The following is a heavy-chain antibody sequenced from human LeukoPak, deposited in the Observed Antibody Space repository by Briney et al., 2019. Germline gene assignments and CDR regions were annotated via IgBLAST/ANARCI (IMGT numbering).Heavy chain of an antibody. V-gene: IGHV3-11*01. CDR3: ASGSGRVWDYLIYYYYYMDL. D-gene: IGHD3-16*01. CDR1: GFTFSDYY. CDR2: ISSSGNAT. J-gene: IGHJ6*03. Sequence: PGGSLRLSCAASGFTFSDYYMSWIRQAPGMGPEWVSYISSSGNATHYADSVKGRFTISRDNAKNSVYLQMNSLTAEDTAVYYCASGSGRVWDYLIYYYYYMDLWGKGTTVTVSS.